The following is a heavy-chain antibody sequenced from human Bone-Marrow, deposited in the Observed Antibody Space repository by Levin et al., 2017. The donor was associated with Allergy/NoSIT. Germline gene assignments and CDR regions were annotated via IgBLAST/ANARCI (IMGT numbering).Heavy chain of an antibody. Sequence: GGSLRLSCAASGFTFSLYPMHWVRQAPGKGLEYLSAILGNGDYTVYADSVKGRFTISRDNSKNTLFLQMGSLTTEDTAVYYCARDLTSGGSLDTWGTGTLVTVSS. D-gene: IGHD6-19*01. J-gene: IGHJ4*02. V-gene: IGHV3-64*02. CDR3: ARDLTSGGSLDT. CDR2: ILGNGDYT. CDR1: GFTFSLYP.